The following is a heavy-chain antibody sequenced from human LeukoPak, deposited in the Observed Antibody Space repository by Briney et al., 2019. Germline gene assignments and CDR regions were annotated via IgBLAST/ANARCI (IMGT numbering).Heavy chain of an antibody. Sequence: GGSLRLSCAASGFTFSDYYMSWIRQAPGKGLEWVSYISSSGSTIYYADSVKGRFTISRDNAKNPLYLQMNSLRAEDTAVYYCARRGSYYYYYMDVWGKGTTVTVSS. CDR3: ARRGSYYYYYMDV. J-gene: IGHJ6*03. CDR2: ISSSGSTI. CDR1: GFTFSDYY. V-gene: IGHV3-11*04. D-gene: IGHD3-10*01.